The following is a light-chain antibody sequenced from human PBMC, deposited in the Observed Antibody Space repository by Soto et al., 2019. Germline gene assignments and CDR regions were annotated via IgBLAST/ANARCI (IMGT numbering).Light chain of an antibody. CDR3: KHSNHWARA. CDR1: QSVSSN. V-gene: IGKV3-15*01. CDR2: GAS. J-gene: IGKJ1*01. Sequence: EIVMTQSPATLSVSPGERATLSCRASQSVSSNLAWYQQKPGQAPRLLIYGASTRATGIPARFSGSRSGTEFTHTLSSLQSEDFAVYYCKHSNHWARAFGPRTKVEI.